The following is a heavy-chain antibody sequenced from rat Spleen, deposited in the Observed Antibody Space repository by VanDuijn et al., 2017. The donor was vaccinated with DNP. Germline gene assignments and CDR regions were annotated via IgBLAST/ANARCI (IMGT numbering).Heavy chain of an antibody. CDR3: ARQGYYSADFDY. D-gene: IGHD1-1*01. CDR1: GFTFSDYY. CDR2: ISYDGGST. V-gene: IGHV5-22*01. Sequence: EVQLVESGGGLVQPGRSLKLSCAASGFTFSDYYMAWVRQAPTKGLEWVAYISYDGGSTYYGDSVKGRFTISRDNAKSTLYLQMNSLRSEDMATYYCARQGYYSADFDYWGQGVMVTVSS. J-gene: IGHJ2*01.